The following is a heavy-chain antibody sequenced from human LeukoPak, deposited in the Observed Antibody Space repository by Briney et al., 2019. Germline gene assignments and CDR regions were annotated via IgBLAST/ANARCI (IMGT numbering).Heavy chain of an antibody. J-gene: IGHJ4*02. CDR2: IYYSGST. CDR3: ARGLMMAVAGRGEFHY. D-gene: IGHD6-13*01. Sequence: PSETLSLTCMVPGGPISSYYWSSIRQPPGKGLEMNGYIYYSGSTNYNPSLKSRVTISVDTSKNQFSLKLSSVTAADTAVYYCARGLMMAVAGRGEFHYWGQGTLVTVSS. CDR1: GGPISSYY. V-gene: IGHV4-59*01.